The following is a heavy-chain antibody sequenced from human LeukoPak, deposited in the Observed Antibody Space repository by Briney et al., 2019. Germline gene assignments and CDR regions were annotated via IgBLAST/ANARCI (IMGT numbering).Heavy chain of an antibody. CDR1: GGSISSSSYY. V-gene: IGHV4-39*01. CDR3: ASSYYYGSGSYYNVPFDY. D-gene: IGHD3-10*01. Sequence: PSETLSLTCTVSGGSISSSSYYWGWIRQPPGKGLEWIGSIYYSGSTYYNPSLKSRVTISVDTSKNQFSLKLSSVTAADTAVYYCASSYYYGSGSYYNVPFDYWGQGTLVTVSS. CDR2: IYYSGST. J-gene: IGHJ4*02.